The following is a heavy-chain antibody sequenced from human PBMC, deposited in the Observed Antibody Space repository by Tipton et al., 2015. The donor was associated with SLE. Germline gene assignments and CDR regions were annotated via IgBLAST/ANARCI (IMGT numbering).Heavy chain of an antibody. D-gene: IGHD3-16*01. J-gene: IGHJ4*02. CDR2: ISWMTANV. V-gene: IGHV3-9*02. CDR1: GFFPCETA. Sequence: SLRLSCALSGFFPCETAMHWVRQAPGKGLEWVVGISWMTANVGYADSVKGRCTISRDNAKNYLYLQMDSLRYEDTAFYFCARDTLRREGVHWGQGTLVTVSS. CDR3: ARDTLRREGVH.